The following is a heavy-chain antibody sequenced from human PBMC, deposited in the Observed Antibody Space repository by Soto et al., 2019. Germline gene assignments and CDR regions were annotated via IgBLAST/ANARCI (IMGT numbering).Heavy chain of an antibody. CDR2: ISYRGNT. V-gene: IGHV4-31*02. CDR3: ARSGYSRSDFDH. Sequence: SETLPHPKTVSYGYVSSDPFYWTWNSQPPGKGLEWIGYISYRGNTYYHPSLKSRVTISIDTSKNQFSLRLNSVTAADTAVYYCARSGYSRSDFDHWGQGTPVTVSS. D-gene: IGHD6-13*01. CDR1: YGYVSSDPFY. J-gene: IGHJ4*01.